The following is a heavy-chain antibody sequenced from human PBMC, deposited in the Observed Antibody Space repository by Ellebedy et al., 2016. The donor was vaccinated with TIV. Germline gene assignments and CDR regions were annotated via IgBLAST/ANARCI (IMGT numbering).Heavy chain of an antibody. D-gene: IGHD2-2*02. CDR1: GGSFSGYY. Sequence: SETLSLXXAVYGGSFSGYYWSWIRQPPGKGLEWIGEINHSGSTNYNPSLKSRVTISVDTSKNQFSLKLSSVTAADTAVYYCARIYCSSTSCYTSWFDPWGQGTLVTVSS. V-gene: IGHV4-34*01. CDR3: ARIYCSSTSCYTSWFDP. CDR2: INHSGST. J-gene: IGHJ5*02.